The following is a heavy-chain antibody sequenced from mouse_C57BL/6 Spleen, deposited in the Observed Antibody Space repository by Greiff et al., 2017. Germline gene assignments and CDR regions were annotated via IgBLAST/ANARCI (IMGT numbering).Heavy chain of an antibody. J-gene: IGHJ4*01. CDR3: ARSYGSSPYAMDY. Sequence: QVQLQQSGAELVKPGASVKLSCKASGYTFTSYWMHWVKQRPGQGLEWIGMIHPNSGSTNYNEKFKSKATLTVDKSSSTAYMQLSSLTSEDSAVYYWARSYGSSPYAMDYWGQGTSVTVSS. V-gene: IGHV1-64*01. D-gene: IGHD1-1*01. CDR2: IHPNSGST. CDR1: GYTFTSYW.